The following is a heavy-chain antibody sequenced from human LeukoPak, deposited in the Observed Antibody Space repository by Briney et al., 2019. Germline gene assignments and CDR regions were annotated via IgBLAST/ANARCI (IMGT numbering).Heavy chain of an antibody. Sequence: GGSLRLSCAASGSTFSSYWMSWVRQPPGKGLEWVANIKQDGSERYYVDSVKGRFTISRDNAKKSVYLQMNSLRGEDTAVYYCATDGGPFDDWGQGTLVTVSS. CDR3: ATDGGPFDD. CDR1: GSTFSSYW. D-gene: IGHD3-3*01. J-gene: IGHJ4*02. V-gene: IGHV3-7*01. CDR2: IKQDGSER.